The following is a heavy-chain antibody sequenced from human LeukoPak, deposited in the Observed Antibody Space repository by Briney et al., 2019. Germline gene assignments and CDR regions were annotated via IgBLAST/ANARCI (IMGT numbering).Heavy chain of an antibody. D-gene: IGHD2-2*01. CDR3: VRPVRMPDS. Sequence: GGSLRLSCAASGFTFTDYYMSWVRQAPGKGLEYLSYISIDGSDIVYVDSVKGRFTISRDNTKNSLYLQMNRLRAEDTAVYYCVRPVRMPDSWGQGTLVAVSS. J-gene: IGHJ4*02. V-gene: IGHV3-11*01. CDR1: GFTFTDYY. CDR2: ISIDGSDI.